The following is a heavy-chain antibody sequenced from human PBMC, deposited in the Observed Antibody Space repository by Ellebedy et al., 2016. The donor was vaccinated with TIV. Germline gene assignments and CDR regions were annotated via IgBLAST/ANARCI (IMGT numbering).Heavy chain of an antibody. CDR3: ARAIPGWPTVKAAAMQPEPDV. V-gene: IGHV3-21*06. CDR1: GFTISSYT. Sequence: PGGSLRLSCAASGFTISSYTMYWVRQAPGKGLEWVSSISSSATYMYYAYSLLGRFTISRDNTKDSLYLQMHNMRAEDSAVYFCARAIPGWPTVKAAAMQPEPDVWGQGTTVTVSS. J-gene: IGHJ6*02. D-gene: IGHD2-2*01. CDR2: ISSSATYM.